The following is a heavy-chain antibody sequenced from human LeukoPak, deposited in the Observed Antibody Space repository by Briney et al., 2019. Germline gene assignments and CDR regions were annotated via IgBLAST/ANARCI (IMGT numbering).Heavy chain of an antibody. CDR2: INTDGSST. CDR1: GFTFITYS. Sequence: GGSLRLSCAASGFTFITYSMNWVRQAPGKGLVWVSRINTDGSSTSYADSVKGRFTISRDNAKNTLYLQMNSLRAEDTAVYYCARDMYYDFWSGYYGYFDYWGQGTLVTVSS. J-gene: IGHJ4*02. D-gene: IGHD3-3*01. CDR3: ARDMYYDFWSGYYGYFDY. V-gene: IGHV3-74*01.